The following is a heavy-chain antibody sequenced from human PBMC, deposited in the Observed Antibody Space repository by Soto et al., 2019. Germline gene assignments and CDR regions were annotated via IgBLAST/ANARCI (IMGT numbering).Heavy chain of an antibody. J-gene: IGHJ6*02. D-gene: IGHD2-2*01. V-gene: IGHV1-69*01. Sequence: QVQLVQSGAEVKKPGSSVKVSCKASGGTFSSYAISWVRQAPGQGLEWMGGIIPIFGTANYPQKFQGRVTITADESPSTAYMELSSLRSEDTAVYYCASEDIVVVPAAIDYYYSYGMDVWGQGTTVTLSS. CDR2: IIPIFGTA. CDR3: ASEDIVVVPAAIDYYYSYGMDV. CDR1: GGTFSSYA.